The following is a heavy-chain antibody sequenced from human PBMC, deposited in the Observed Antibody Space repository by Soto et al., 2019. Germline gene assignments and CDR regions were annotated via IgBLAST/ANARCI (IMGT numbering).Heavy chain of an antibody. D-gene: IGHD4-17*01. J-gene: IGHJ3*02. CDR1: GGSISSGGYF. CDR2: IYYSEST. Sequence: PSETLSLTCTVSGGSISSGGYFWSWIRQRPGKGLEWIGYIYYSESTDYNPSLRSRVTISLDTSKKQFSLKLNSVTAADTAVYYCAACGNSNYGGAFDIWGQGKMVTVSS. V-gene: IGHV4-31*02. CDR3: AACGNSNYGGAFDI.